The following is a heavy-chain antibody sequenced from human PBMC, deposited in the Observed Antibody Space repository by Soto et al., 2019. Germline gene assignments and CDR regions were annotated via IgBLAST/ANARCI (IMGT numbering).Heavy chain of an antibody. J-gene: IGHJ4*02. CDR1: GFAFNNYA. V-gene: IGHV3-23*01. CDR2: ISGSGNNT. CDR3: AKDPYTGWYKDYFDY. D-gene: IGHD6-19*01. Sequence: GGSLRLSCTASGFAFNNYAMSWVRQAPGKGLEWVSAISGSGNNTYYADSVKGRFTISRDNSKNTLYLQMNSLRTEDTAIYYCAKDPYTGWYKDYFDYWGQGALVTVSS.